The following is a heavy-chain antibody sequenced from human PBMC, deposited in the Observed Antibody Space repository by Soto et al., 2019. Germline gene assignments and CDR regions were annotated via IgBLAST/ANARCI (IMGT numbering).Heavy chain of an antibody. V-gene: IGHV1-2*04. CDR2: INPNSGGT. CDR3: AKSLNHYGMDV. CDR1: GYTFTAYY. J-gene: IGHJ6*02. D-gene: IGHD3-10*01. Sequence: ASVKVSCKASGYTFTAYYVHWVRQAPGQGLEWMGWINPNSGGTKYAQKFQGWVTMTRDTSISTAYMELSRLRSDDTAMYYCAKSLNHYGMDVRGQGTTVTVS.